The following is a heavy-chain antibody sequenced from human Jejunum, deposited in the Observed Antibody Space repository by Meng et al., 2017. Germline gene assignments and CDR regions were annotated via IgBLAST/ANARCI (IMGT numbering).Heavy chain of an antibody. J-gene: IGHJ5*02. CDR1: GFTFSSYS. V-gene: IGHV3-21*01. CDR3: ARDGHGQAPGFDP. Sequence: EVQLVESGGGLVKAGGSLRLSCAASGFTFSSYSMHWVRQAPGKGLEWVSSISSTSTYIYYADSMKGRFTVSRDNAKNSLQLQMDGLRAEDTAVYYCARDGHGQAPGFDPWGQGTLVTVSS. D-gene: IGHD3/OR15-3a*01. CDR2: ISSTSTYI.